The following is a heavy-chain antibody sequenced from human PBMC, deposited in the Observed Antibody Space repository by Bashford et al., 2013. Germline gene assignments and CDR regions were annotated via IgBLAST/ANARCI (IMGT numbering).Heavy chain of an antibody. Sequence: GGSLRLSCAASGFTFSTFEMHWVRQAPGKGLEWVSYVSSGGTAISYADSVKGRFTISRDNAKNSLYLEMNSLRAEDTAIYYCARDRSPGPARSFDPWGQGTLVTVSS. J-gene: IGHJ5*02. V-gene: IGHV3-48*03. CDR1: GFTFSTFE. CDR3: ARDRSPGPARSFDP. CDR2: VSSGGTAI.